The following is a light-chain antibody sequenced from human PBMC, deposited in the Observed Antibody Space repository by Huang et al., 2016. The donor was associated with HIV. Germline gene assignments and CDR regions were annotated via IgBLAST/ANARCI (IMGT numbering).Light chain of an antibody. V-gene: IGKV1-39*01. Sequence: DIQMTPSPSSLSASLGDRVTITCRASRSISNYLNWDQQYPGKAPRLLIYAASSLQSGVPSRFSGSGSGTDFTLTISSLQPEDFATYYCQQSYSSPRFTFGPGTKVDIK. CDR2: AAS. J-gene: IGKJ3*01. CDR3: QQSYSSPRFT. CDR1: RSISNY.